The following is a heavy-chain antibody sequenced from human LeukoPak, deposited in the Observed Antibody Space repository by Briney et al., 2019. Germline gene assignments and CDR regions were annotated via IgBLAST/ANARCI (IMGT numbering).Heavy chain of an antibody. V-gene: IGHV3-49*03. J-gene: IGHJ4*02. CDR2: IRSKAYGGTT. D-gene: IGHD3-22*01. CDR1: GFTFGDYA. CDR3: TRTETYYYDSSLYYFDY. Sequence: GGSLRLSCTASGFTFGDYAMSWFRQAPGKGLEWVGFIRSKAYGGTTEYAASVKGRFTISRDDSKSIAYLQMNSLKTEDTAVYYCTRTETYYYDSSLYYFDYWGQGTLVTVSS.